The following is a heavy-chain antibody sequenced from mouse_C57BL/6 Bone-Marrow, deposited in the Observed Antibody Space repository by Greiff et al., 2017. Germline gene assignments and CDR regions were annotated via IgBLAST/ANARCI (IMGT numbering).Heavy chain of an antibody. CDR2: IDPSDSET. V-gene: IGHV1-52*01. CDR1: GYTFTSYW. CDR3: ARYSPYPDWYFDV. J-gene: IGHJ1*03. Sequence: VQLQQPGAELVRPGSSVKLSCKASGYTFTSYWMHWVKQRPIQGLEWIGNIDPSDSETHYNQKFKDKATLTVDKSSSTAYMQLSSLTSEDSAVYYCARYSPYPDWYFDVWGTGTTVTVSS.